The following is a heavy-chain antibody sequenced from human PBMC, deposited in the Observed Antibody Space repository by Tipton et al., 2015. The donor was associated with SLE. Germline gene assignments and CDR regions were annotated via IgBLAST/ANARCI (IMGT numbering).Heavy chain of an antibody. CDR2: IYYGGST. CDR3: ARKRLPDLDFDL. Sequence: TLSLTCTVSGGSISSGGYYWSWIRQHPGKGLEWIGYIYYGGSTYYNPSLKSRVTISIDTSKNQFSLKLSSVTAADTAVYYCARKRLPDLDFDLWGRGTLVTASS. D-gene: IGHD3-16*01. CDR1: GGSISSGGYY. J-gene: IGHJ2*01. V-gene: IGHV4-31*03.